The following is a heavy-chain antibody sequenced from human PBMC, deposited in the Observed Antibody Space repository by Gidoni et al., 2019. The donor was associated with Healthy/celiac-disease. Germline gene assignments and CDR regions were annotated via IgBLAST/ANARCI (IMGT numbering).Heavy chain of an antibody. J-gene: IGHJ4*02. CDR1: GFTFRSYG. CDR2: LSYDGSNK. CDR3: AKDLAYYGGNSGQFDY. Sequence: QVQLVESGGGVVQPGRSLRLSCAASGFTFRSYGMHWVRQAPGKGVEWVSVLSYDGSNKYYADSVKGRFTISRDKSKNTLYLQMNSLRAEDTAVYYCAKDLAYYGGNSGQFDYWGQGTLVTVSS. V-gene: IGHV3-30*18. D-gene: IGHD4-17*01.